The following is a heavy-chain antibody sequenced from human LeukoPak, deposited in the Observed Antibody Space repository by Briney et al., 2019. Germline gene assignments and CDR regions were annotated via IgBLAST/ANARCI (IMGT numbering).Heavy chain of an antibody. V-gene: IGHV3-21*01. D-gene: IGHD1-1*01. CDR2: ISSSSYI. CDR1: GFTFDTYS. CDR3: ARSPGATWSFDY. J-gene: IGHJ4*02. Sequence: GGSLRLSCAASGFTFDTYSMNWVRQAPGKGLEWVSSISSSSYIYYGDSVKGRFTISRDNAKNSLYMQMNSLRAEDTAVYYCARSPGATWSFDYWGQGTLVAVSS.